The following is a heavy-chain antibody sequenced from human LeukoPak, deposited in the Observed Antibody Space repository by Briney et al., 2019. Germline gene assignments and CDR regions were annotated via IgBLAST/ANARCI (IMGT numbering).Heavy chain of an antibody. CDR2: ISSSGANT. CDR3: AKGSRPVITMIVVVISTFDY. J-gene: IGHJ4*02. CDR1: GFSFSSYA. D-gene: IGHD3-22*01. V-gene: IGHV3-23*01. Sequence: GGSLRLSCAASGFSFSSYAMSWVRQAPGKGLEWVSSISSSGANTYFADSVKGRFTIARDNSKNTLYLQMSSLRAEDTAVYYCAKGSRPVITMIVVVISTFDYGGQGTLVTVSS.